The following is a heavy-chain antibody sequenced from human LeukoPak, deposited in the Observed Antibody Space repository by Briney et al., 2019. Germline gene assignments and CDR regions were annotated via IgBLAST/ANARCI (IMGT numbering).Heavy chain of an antibody. CDR3: ARYSESYHAFDI. J-gene: IGHJ3*02. V-gene: IGHV3-7*01. CDR2: IKQDGSGT. Sequence: GGSLRLSCEASRFTFSYYWMGWVRQAPGKGLEWVANIKQDGSGTYYVDSVKGRFTISRDNARNSLYLQMNSLRAEDTAVYYCARYSESYHAFDIWGQGTMVTVSS. CDR1: RFTFSYYW. D-gene: IGHD1-26*01.